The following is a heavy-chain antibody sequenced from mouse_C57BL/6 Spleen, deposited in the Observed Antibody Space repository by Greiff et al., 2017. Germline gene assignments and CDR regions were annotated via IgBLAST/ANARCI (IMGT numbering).Heavy chain of an antibody. Sequence: EVQLVESGGDLVKPGGSLKLTCAASGFTFSSYGMSWVSQTPDKRMEWVATLSSGGSYTYYPDSVQGRFHISRDNDKNTLYLQMISLKSDAAAIYYCARPGYDYGWAWFAYWGQGTLVTVSA. CDR2: LSSGGSYT. D-gene: IGHD2-4*01. V-gene: IGHV5-6*01. CDR1: GFTFSSYG. J-gene: IGHJ3*01. CDR3: ARPGYDYGWAWFAY.